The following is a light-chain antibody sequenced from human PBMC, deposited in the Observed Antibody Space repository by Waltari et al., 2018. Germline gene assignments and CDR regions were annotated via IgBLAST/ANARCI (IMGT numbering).Light chain of an antibody. CDR1: RTINSW. J-gene: IGKJ2*01. V-gene: IGKV1-5*03. Sequence: DIQMTQSPSTLSASVGDRVTITCRASRTINSWLAWYQQKPGRAPQLLIYQASSLQSGVPSRLSGSGSWTEFTLTISSLQPEDFATYYCQRYNSYPYTFGQGTRLEIK. CDR3: QRYNSYPYT. CDR2: QAS.